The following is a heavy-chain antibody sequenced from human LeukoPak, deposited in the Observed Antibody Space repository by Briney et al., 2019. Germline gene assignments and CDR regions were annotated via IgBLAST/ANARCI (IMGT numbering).Heavy chain of an antibody. CDR1: GASISSGGYY. D-gene: IGHD3-3*01. V-gene: IGHV4-31*03. Sequence: KTSETLSLTCTVSGASISSGGYYWSWFRQHPGKGLEWIGYVSYSGNTYYNPSLKSRVTISVDTSMNQFSLKLSSVTAADTAVYYCASDRHDSFPMDVWGQGTTVTVSS. CDR3: ASDRHDSFPMDV. CDR2: VSYSGNT. J-gene: IGHJ6*02.